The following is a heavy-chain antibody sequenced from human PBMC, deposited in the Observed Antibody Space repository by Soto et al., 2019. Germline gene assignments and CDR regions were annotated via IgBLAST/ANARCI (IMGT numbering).Heavy chain of an antibody. CDR3: ARGGGVTTTGDDY. D-gene: IGHD4-4*01. Sequence: QLQLQESGSGLVKPSQTLSLTCAVSGGSINTATHSWSWIRQPPGKGLEWIGYIYHSGSTYYNPSVQSPVTISIDESNNAFCLRLSSVTAEDTAVYYCARGGGVTTTGDDYWGQGILVTVSS. V-gene: IGHV4-30-2*01. CDR1: GGSINTATHS. J-gene: IGHJ4*02. CDR2: IYHSGST.